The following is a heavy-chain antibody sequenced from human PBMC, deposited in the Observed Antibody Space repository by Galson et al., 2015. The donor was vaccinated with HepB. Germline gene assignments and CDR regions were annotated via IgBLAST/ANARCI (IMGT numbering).Heavy chain of an antibody. J-gene: IGHJ5*02. CDR2: INPNSGGT. CDR1: GYTFTGYY. CDR3: ARVGFEGPITIFGVREGGFDP. D-gene: IGHD3-3*01. Sequence: SVKVSCKASGYTFTGYYMHWVRQAPGQGLEWMGWINPNSGGTNYTQKFQGRVTMTRDTPISTAYMELSRLRSDDTAVYYCARVGFEGPITIFGVREGGFDPWGQGTLVTVSS. V-gene: IGHV1-2*02.